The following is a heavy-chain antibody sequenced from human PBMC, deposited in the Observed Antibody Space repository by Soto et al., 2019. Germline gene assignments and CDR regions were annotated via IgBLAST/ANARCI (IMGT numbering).Heavy chain of an antibody. CDR3: AKDLWPFSSTFGFAQRFCHY. V-gene: IGHV3-23*01. D-gene: IGHD3-16*01. Sequence: PGGSLRLSCAASGFTFSSYAMSWVRQAPGKGLEWVSAISGSGGSTYYADSVKGRFTISRDNSKNTLYLQMNSLRAEDTAVYYCAKDLWPFSSTFGFAQRFCHYWGQGPLVTVSS. CDR1: GFTFSSYA. CDR2: ISGSGGST. J-gene: IGHJ4*02.